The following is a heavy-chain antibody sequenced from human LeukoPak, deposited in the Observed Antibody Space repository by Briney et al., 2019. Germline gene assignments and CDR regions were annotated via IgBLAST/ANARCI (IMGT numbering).Heavy chain of an antibody. CDR1: GFTFSNYD. J-gene: IGHJ4*02. D-gene: IGHD4-17*01. CDR3: ARDRPDYGAERFAY. CDR2: IGTAGDT. Sequence: GGSLRLSCAASGFTFSNYDMHWVRQATGKGLEWVSAIGTAGDTYYPDSVKGRFTISRENAKNSLLLQMNSLRAEDTAVYYCARDRPDYGAERFAYWGQGTLVTVSS. V-gene: IGHV3-13*01.